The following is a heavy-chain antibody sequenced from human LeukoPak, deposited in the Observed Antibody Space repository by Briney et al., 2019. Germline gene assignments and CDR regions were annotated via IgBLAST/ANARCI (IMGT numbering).Heavy chain of an antibody. CDR2: INPNSGGT. J-gene: IGHJ6*02. D-gene: IGHD5-18*01. CDR1: GYTFTGYY. CDR3: ARGKEIQLGYYGMDV. V-gene: IGHV1-2*04. Sequence: ASVKVSCKASGYTFTGYYMHWVRQAPGQGLERMGWINPNSGGTNYAQKFQGWVTMTRDTSISTAYMELSRLRSDDTAVYYCARGKEIQLGYYGMDVWGQGTTVTVSS.